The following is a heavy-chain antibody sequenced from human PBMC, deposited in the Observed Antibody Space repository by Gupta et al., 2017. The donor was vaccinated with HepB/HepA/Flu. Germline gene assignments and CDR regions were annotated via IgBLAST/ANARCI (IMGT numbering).Heavy chain of an antibody. Sequence: EVQLVESGGGLVKPGGSLRLSCAASGFTFSSYSMNWVRQAPGKGLEWVSSISSSSSYIYYADSVKGRFTISRDNAKNSLYLQMNSLRAEDTAVYYCARDLGGGYCSGGSCYRPAPGWGQGTLVTVSS. CDR2: ISSSSSYI. CDR1: GFTFSSYS. CDR3: ARDLGGGYCSGGSCYRPAPG. J-gene: IGHJ4*02. D-gene: IGHD2-15*01. V-gene: IGHV3-21*01.